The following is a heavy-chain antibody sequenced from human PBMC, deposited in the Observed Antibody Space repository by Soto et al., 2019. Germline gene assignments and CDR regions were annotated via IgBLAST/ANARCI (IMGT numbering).Heavy chain of an antibody. J-gene: IGHJ5*02. V-gene: IGHV1-8*01. CDR1: GYTFTSYD. CDR3: ARDYGGNSGWFDP. D-gene: IGHD4-17*01. Sequence: QVQLVQSGAEVKKPGASVKVSCKASGYTFTSYDLNWVRQAPGQGLEWVGWMSPNSGHTGYAQKFQGRVTMTRDTSISTAYMELSSLRSEDTAVYYCARDYGGNSGWFDPWGQGTLVTVSS. CDR2: MSPNSGHT.